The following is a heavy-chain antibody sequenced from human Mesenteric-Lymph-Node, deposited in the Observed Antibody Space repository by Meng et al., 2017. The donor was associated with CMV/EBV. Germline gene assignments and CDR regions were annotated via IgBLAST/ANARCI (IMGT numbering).Heavy chain of an antibody. CDR1: GGNFSSYA. J-gene: IGHJ5*02. CDR2: MNPNSGNT. Sequence: ASVKVSCKTSGGNFSSYAISWVRQAPGQGLEWMGWMNPNSGNTGYAQKFQGRVTITRNTSISTAYMELSSLRSQDTAVYYCARSAWFDPWGQGTLVTVSS. V-gene: IGHV1-8*03. CDR3: ARSAWFDP.